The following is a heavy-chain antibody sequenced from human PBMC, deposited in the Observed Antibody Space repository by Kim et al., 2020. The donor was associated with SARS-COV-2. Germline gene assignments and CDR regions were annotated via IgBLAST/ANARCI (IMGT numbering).Heavy chain of an antibody. CDR1: GYSISSGYY. CDR2: IYHSGCT. V-gene: IGHV4-38-2*02. J-gene: IGHJ6*01. Sequence: SETLSLTCTVSGYSISSGYYWGWIRQPPGKGLEWIGSIYHSGCTYYNPSLKSRVTISVDTSKNQFSLKLSSVTAADTAVYYCARDRSTSLFLASYYYGMDVWGQGTTVTVSS. CDR3: ARDRSTSLFLASYYYGMDV. D-gene: IGHD5-12*01.